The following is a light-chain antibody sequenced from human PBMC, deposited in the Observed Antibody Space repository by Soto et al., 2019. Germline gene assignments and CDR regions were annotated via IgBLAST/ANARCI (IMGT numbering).Light chain of an antibody. J-gene: IGLJ2*01. Sequence: QSALTQPHSASGAPGQRVTISCSGSASNVGKNYVSWYQQLPGTAPKLLISNNGQRPSGVPDRFSASKSGTSASLAISGLRSEDEAEYSCAAWDDDLIGVVFGGGTKLTVL. CDR2: NNG. CDR1: ASNVGKNY. CDR3: AAWDDDLIGVV. V-gene: IGLV1-47*01.